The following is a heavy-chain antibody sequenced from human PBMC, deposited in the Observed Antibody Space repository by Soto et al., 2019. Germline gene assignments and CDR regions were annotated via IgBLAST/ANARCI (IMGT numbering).Heavy chain of an antibody. CDR1: GGSFSGYY. CDR2: INHRGST. V-gene: IGHV4-34*01. J-gene: IGHJ4*02. Sequence: PSETLSLSCAVYGGSFSGYYWSWIRQPPGKGLEWIGEINHRGSTNYNPSLKSRVTISVDTSKNQFSLKLTSVTAADTAVYYCARLPISGSYFEFDSWGQGTLVTVSS. CDR3: ARLPISGSYFEFDS. D-gene: IGHD1-26*01.